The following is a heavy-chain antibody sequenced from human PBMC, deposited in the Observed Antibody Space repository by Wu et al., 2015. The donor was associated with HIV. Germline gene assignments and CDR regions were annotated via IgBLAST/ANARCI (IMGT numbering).Heavy chain of an antibody. CDR2: MNPNSGNT. CDR1: GYTFTSYD. CDR3: ARVHTIYGSGSKSLDY. J-gene: IGHJ4*02. D-gene: IGHD3-10*01. Sequence: QVQLVQSGAEVKKPGASVKVSCKASGYTFTSYDINWVRQATGQGLEWMGWMNPNSGNTACTQKFQGRITMTRNTSISTAYMELSSLRSEDTAVYYCARVHTIYGSGSKSLDYWGQGTLVTVSS. V-gene: IGHV1-8*01.